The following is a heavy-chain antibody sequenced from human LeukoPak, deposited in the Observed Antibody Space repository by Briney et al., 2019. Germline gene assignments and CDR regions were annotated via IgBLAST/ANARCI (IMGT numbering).Heavy chain of an antibody. J-gene: IGHJ3*02. D-gene: IGHD6-19*01. CDR1: GGSIISGSYY. V-gene: IGHV4-61*02. CDR2: IYTSGST. CDR3: ARCSGWAYSFDI. Sequence: PSETLSLTCAVSGGSIISGSYYWSWIRQPAGKGLEWIGRIYTSGSTNYNPSLKSRVTISLGTSKNQFSLKVNSVTAADTAVYYCARCSGWAYSFDIWGQGTLVTVSS.